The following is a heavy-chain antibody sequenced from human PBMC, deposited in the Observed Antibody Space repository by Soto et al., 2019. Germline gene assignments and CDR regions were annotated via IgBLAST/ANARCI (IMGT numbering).Heavy chain of an antibody. CDR2: IYWDDDK. V-gene: IGHV2-5*02. CDR1: GFSLSTSGVG. J-gene: IGHJ2*01. D-gene: IGHD4-4*01. Sequence: QITLKESGPTLVKPTQTLTLTCTFSGFSLSTSGVGVGWIRQPPGKALEWLALIYWDDDKRYSPSLKSRLTITKDTSKNQVVLTMTNMDPVETATYYCARHPGRNVRCYWYFDLWGRGTLVTVSS. CDR3: ARHPGRNVRCYWYFDL.